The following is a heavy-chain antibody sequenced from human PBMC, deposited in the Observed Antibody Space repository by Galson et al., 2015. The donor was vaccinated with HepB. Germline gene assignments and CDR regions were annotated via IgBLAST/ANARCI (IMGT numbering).Heavy chain of an antibody. CDR3: AREGYYYDSSSYFKYYFDC. CDR2: ISTSSSYI. Sequence: SLRLSCAASGFTFSSYNMNWVRQAPGKGLEWVSSISTSSSYIYYADSVKGRLTISRDNAKNSLYLQMDSLRAEDTAVYYCAREGYYYDSSSYFKYYFDCWGQGTLVTVSS. CDR1: GFTFSSYN. V-gene: IGHV3-21*01. J-gene: IGHJ4*02. D-gene: IGHD3-22*01.